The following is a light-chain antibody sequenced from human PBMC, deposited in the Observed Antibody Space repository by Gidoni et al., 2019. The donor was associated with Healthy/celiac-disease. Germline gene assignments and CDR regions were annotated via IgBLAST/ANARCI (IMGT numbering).Light chain of an antibody. CDR2: DAS. CDR3: QQRSNWPPIT. J-gene: IGKJ5*01. CDR1: QSVSSY. V-gene: IGKV3-11*01. Sequence: EIVLTQAPATLSLSPGERATLSCWANQSVSSYLAWYQQKPGQAPRLLNYDASNRATVIPARFSGGGAGTDFTLTISSLEPEDFAVYCCQQRSNWPPITFGQGTRLEIK.